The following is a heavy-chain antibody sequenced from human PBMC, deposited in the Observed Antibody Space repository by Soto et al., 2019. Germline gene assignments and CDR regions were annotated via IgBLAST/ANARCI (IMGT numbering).Heavy chain of an antibody. CDR1: GGSISSGGYY. J-gene: IGHJ3*02. CDR2: IYYSGST. CDR3: ARGKRIAVASAPYSGSYVGGIDAFDI. D-gene: IGHD1-26*01. V-gene: IGHV4-61*08. Sequence: PSETLSLTCTVSGGSISSGGYYWNWIRQHPGKGLEWIGYIYYSGSTNYNPSLKSRVTISVDTSKNQFSLKLSSVTAADTAVYYCARGKRIAVASAPYSGSYVGGIDAFDIWGQGTMVTVSS.